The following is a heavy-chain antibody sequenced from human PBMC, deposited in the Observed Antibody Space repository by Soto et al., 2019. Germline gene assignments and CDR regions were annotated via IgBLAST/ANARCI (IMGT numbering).Heavy chain of an antibody. V-gene: IGHV3-74*01. Sequence: GGSLRLSCAASGFTFSTYWMHWVRQAPGKGLVWVSRINGDGSSITYADSVKGRFTISRDNAKNTLYLQMNSLRAEDTAVYYCARWYYGSGDTQRGDYWGQGTLVTVSS. D-gene: IGHD3-10*01. CDR2: INGDGSSI. J-gene: IGHJ4*02. CDR3: ARWYYGSGDTQRGDY. CDR1: GFTFSTYW.